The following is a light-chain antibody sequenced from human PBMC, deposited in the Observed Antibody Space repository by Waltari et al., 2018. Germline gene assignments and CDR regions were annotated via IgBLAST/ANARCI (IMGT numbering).Light chain of an antibody. V-gene: IGLV2-14*01. CDR3: SSYTSSSTWV. CDR2: DVN. J-gene: IGLJ3*02. Sequence: QSALTQPASVSGSPGKSITISCTGTSSDLGGYNYVPWYQQHPGKAPKLMIYDVNKRPAGISNRFSGSKSGNTASLTISGLQAEDEADYYCSSYTSSSTWVFGGGTKLTVL. CDR1: SSDLGGYNY.